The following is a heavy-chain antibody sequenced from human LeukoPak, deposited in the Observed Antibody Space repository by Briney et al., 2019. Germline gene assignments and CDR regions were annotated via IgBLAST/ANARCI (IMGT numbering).Heavy chain of an antibody. CDR3: ARSKGGDYYYYYMDV. Sequence: ASGKVSCKASGYTFTSYGISWVRQAPGQGLEWMGWISAYNGNTNYAQKLQGRVTMTTDTSTSTACMELRSLRSDDTAVYYCARSKGGDYYYYYMDVWGKGTTVTISS. V-gene: IGHV1-18*01. D-gene: IGHD2-15*01. CDR1: GYTFTSYG. CDR2: ISAYNGNT. J-gene: IGHJ6*03.